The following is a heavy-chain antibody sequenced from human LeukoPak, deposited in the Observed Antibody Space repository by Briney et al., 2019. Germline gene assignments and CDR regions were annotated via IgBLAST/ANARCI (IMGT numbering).Heavy chain of an antibody. J-gene: IGHJ1*01. Sequence: GGSLRLSCAASGFDFSKHEMDWVRQAPRKGLEWLARIRNKNQGHTTEYAASVRGRFAISRDDSSNSLHLQMNRLKTEDTAVYYCVEPSQGYFQNWGQGTLVTVSS. CDR2: IRNKNQGHTT. CDR3: VEPSQGYFQN. V-gene: IGHV3-72*01. CDR1: GFDFSKHE. D-gene: IGHD3-22*01.